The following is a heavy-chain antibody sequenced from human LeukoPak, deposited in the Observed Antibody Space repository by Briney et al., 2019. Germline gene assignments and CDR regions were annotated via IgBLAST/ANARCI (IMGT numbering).Heavy chain of an antibody. CDR2: ISGSGSST. J-gene: IGHJ4*02. D-gene: IGHD2-21*02. Sequence: GGSLRLSCVASGFTFSNYAMSWVRQAPGEGLEWVSTISGSGSSTYSADSVTGRFTISRDNSKNTVYLQMNSLRAEDTAVYYCAKGAYCGGDCYSGLDYWGQGTLVTVAS. CDR1: GFTFSNYA. CDR3: AKGAYCGGDCYSGLDY. V-gene: IGHV3-23*01.